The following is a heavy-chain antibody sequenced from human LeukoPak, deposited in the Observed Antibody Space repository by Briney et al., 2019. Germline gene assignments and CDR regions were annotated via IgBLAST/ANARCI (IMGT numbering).Heavy chain of an antibody. CDR1: GGTFSSYA. D-gene: IGHD6-6*01. CDR2: IIPIFGTA. V-gene: IGHV1-69*05. J-gene: IGHJ3*02. Sequence: SVKVSCKASGGTFSSYAISRVRQAPGQGLEWMGGIIPIFGTANYAQKFQGRVTITTDESTSTAYMELSSLRSEDTAVYYCARCRGPYSSSSLGAFDIWGQGTMVTVSS. CDR3: ARCRGPYSSSSLGAFDI.